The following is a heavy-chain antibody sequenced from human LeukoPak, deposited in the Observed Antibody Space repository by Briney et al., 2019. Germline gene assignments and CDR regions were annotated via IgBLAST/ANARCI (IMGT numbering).Heavy chain of an antibody. Sequence: KTSETLSLTCAVYGGSFSGYYWSWIRQPPGKGLEWIGEINHSGSTNYNPSLKSRVTISVDTSKNQFSLKLSSVTAADTAVYYCARGRNYYGSGSYYILHYYYGMGVWGQGTTVTVSS. CDR1: GGSFSGYY. D-gene: IGHD3-10*01. CDR2: INHSGST. V-gene: IGHV4-34*01. CDR3: ARGRNYYGSGSYYILHYYYGMGV. J-gene: IGHJ6*02.